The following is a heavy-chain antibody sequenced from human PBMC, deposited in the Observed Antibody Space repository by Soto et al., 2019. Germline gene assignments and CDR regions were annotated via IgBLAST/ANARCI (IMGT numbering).Heavy chain of an antibody. CDR2: TYYRSKWYN. J-gene: IGHJ6*02. CDR1: GDSVSTNSAA. D-gene: IGHD2-2*01. CDR3: ARDPAVVVGTYYYYYGMDV. Sequence: PSQTLSLTCAISGDSVSTNSAAWNWIRQSPSRGLEWLGRTYYRSKWYNDYAVSVKSRITINPDTSKNQFSLQLNSVTPEDTAVYYCARDPAVVVGTYYYYYGMDVWGQGSTVTVSS. V-gene: IGHV6-1*01.